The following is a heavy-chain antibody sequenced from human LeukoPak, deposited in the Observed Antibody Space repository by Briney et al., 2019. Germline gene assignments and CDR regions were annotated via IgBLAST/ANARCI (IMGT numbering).Heavy chain of an antibody. CDR1: GFTFSSYV. CDR2: INHNAETI. V-gene: IGHV3-48*01. D-gene: IGHD3-22*01. Sequence: GGSLRLSCAASGFTFSSYVMSWVRQAPGKGLEWVSYINHNAETIYYADSVKGRFTISRDNAKNVLYLQMNRLRAEDTAVYYCARLSLYYYDSSGYYPPHFDYWGQGTLVTVSS. CDR3: ARLSLYYYDSSGYYPPHFDY. J-gene: IGHJ4*02.